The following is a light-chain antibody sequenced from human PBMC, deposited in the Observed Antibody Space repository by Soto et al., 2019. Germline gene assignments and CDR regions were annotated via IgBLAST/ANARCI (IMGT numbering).Light chain of an antibody. CDR3: QQYNSYSPLT. CDR1: QNIRSF. J-gene: IGKJ4*01. Sequence: MTQSPSSLSASIGDRVTITCRASQNIRSFLNWYQQKPGKAPQLLIYGASILHNGVPSRFSGSGSGTDFTLTISSLQPDDFATYYCQQYNSYSPLTFGGGTKVDIK. CDR2: GAS. V-gene: IGKV1-39*01.